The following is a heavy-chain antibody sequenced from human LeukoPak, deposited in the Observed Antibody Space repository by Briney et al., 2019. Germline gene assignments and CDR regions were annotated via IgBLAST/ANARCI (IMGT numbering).Heavy chain of an antibody. Sequence: SETLSLTCTVSGGSISSGGYYWSWIRQPPGKGLEWIGHIYYSGSTYYNPSLKSRLNISVDTSKNHFSLQLSSVTAADTAVYYCARGLDYGDYVDAFDIWGQGTMVTVSS. CDR1: GGSISSGGYY. J-gene: IGHJ3*02. D-gene: IGHD4-17*01. CDR3: ARGLDYGDYVDAFDI. CDR2: IYYSGST. V-gene: IGHV4-31*03.